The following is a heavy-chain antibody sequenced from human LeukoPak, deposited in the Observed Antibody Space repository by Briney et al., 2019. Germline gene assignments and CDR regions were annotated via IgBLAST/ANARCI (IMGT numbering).Heavy chain of an antibody. CDR3: ARDEQYCSSISCYRLLLY. CDR2: IYYSGST. J-gene: IGHJ4*02. V-gene: IGHV4-59*11. D-gene: IGHD2-2*02. Sequence: PSETLSLTCTVSGGSISSHYWSWIRQPPGKGLEWIGYIYYSGSTNYNPSLKSRVTISVDTSKNQFSLKLSSVTAADTAVYYCARDEQYCSSISCYRLLLYWGQGTLVTVSS. CDR1: GGSISSHY.